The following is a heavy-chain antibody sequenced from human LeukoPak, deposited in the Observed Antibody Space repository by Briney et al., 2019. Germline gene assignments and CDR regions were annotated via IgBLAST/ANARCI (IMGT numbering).Heavy chain of an antibody. D-gene: IGHD6-6*01. V-gene: IGHV4-34*01. CDR2: INHSGST. Sequence: SETLSLTCAVYGGSFSGYYWSWIRQPPGKGLEWIGEINHSGSTNYDPSLKSRVTISVDTSQNQFSLKLSSVTAADTAVYYCARGRRRNRRGYSSSSVDLDYWGQGTLVTVSS. CDR3: ARGRRRNRRGYSSSSVDLDY. J-gene: IGHJ4*02. CDR1: GGSFSGYY.